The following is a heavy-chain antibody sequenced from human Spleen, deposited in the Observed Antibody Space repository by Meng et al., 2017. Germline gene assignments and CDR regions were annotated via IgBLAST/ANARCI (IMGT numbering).Heavy chain of an antibody. J-gene: IGHJ6*02. V-gene: IGHV1-18*01. CDR2: ISAYNGNT. Sequence: ASVKVSCKASGYTFTSYGISWVRQAPGQGLEWMGWISAYNGNTNYAQKLQGRVTMTTDTSTSTAYMELRSLRSDDTAVYYCARDRAVFAYSYGRGAYYSYGMDVWGQGTTVTVSS. CDR3: ARDRAVFAYSYGRGAYYSYGMDV. CDR1: GYTFTSYG. D-gene: IGHD5-18*01.